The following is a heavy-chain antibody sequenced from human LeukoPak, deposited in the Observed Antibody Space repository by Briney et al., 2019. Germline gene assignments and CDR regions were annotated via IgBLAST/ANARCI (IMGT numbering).Heavy chain of an antibody. V-gene: IGHV4-4*07. CDR1: GGSISSHY. CDR3: TREGLEDCSGASCYFLFDP. D-gene: IGHD2-15*01. CDR2: XXXTGST. Sequence: SETLSLTCTVSGGSISSHYWSWIRQPAGKGLEWIGRXXXTGSTSYNPSLKSRVTMSVDTSKNQFSLKLSSVTAADTAVYYCTREGLEDCSGASCYFLFDPWGQGTLVTVSS. J-gene: IGHJ5*02.